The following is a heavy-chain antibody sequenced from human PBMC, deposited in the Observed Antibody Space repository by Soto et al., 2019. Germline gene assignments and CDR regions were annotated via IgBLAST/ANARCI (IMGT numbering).Heavy chain of an antibody. CDR2: ISSSSSYI. CDR3: ARIQSRFLEWSRTYYYYYMDV. Sequence: GGSLRLSCAASGFTFSSYAMSWVRQAPGKGLEWVSSISSSSSYIYYADSVKGRFTISRDNAKNSLYLQMNSLRAEDTAVYYCARIQSRFLEWSRTYYYYYMDVWGKGTTVTVSS. V-gene: IGHV3-21*01. CDR1: GFTFSSYA. J-gene: IGHJ6*03. D-gene: IGHD3-3*01.